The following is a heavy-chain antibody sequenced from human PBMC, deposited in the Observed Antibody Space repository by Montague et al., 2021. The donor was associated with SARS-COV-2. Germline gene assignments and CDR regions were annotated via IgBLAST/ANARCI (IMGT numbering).Heavy chain of an antibody. CDR1: GGSISGNSYY. Sequence: SETLSLTCTVTGGSISGNSYYWGWLRQSPGKGLEWIANVDYSGNTYYTPSLRSRLTISVDTSKNQFSLRLNSVTAADTALYYCARREYSYGWGDWGQGTLVTVSS. CDR2: VDYSGNT. J-gene: IGHJ4*02. V-gene: IGHV4-39*01. D-gene: IGHD5-18*01. CDR3: ARREYSYGWGD.